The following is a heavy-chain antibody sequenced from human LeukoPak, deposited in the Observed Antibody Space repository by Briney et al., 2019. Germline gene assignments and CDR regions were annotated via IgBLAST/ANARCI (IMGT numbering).Heavy chain of an antibody. J-gene: IGHJ4*02. CDR2: INPNSGGT. Sequence: ASVKVSCKASGYTFTGHFLHWVRQAPGQGLEWMGWINPNSGGTNYAQRFQGRVTMTRDTSISTAYMELSSLRSDDTAVYYCARSISLGHHDFWGQGTLVTVSS. CDR3: ARSISLGHHDF. V-gene: IGHV1-2*02. D-gene: IGHD3-3*02. CDR1: GYTFTGHF.